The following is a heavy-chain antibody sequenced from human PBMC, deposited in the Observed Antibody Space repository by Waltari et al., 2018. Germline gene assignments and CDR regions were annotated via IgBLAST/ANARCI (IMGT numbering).Heavy chain of an antibody. CDR2: IKTDVSST. CDR3: AELSSSAFHI. V-gene: IGHV3-74*01. Sequence: EVQLVESGGGLVQPGESLRLSCAASGFTFSSYWMHWVRQAPGKGLAWVSRIKTDVSSTSYADAVMGRSTISRDNAKNTLYLQMNSLTVDDTAVYYCAELSSSAFHIWGQGTMVTVSS. CDR1: GFTFSSYW. D-gene: IGHD1-7*01. J-gene: IGHJ3*02.